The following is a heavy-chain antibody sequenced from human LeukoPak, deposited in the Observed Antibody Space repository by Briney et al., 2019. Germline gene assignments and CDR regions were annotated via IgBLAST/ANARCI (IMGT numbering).Heavy chain of an antibody. V-gene: IGHV3-53*01. CDR2: IYSDNT. D-gene: IGHD4/OR15-4a*01. J-gene: IGHJ4*02. Sequence: GSLRLSCTVSGFTVSSNSMSWVRQAPGKGLEWVSFIYSDNTHYSDSVKGRFTISRDNSKNTLYLQMNSLRAEDTAVYYCARRAGAYSHPYDYWGQGTLVTVSS. CDR1: GFTVSSNS. CDR3: ARRAGAYSHPYDY.